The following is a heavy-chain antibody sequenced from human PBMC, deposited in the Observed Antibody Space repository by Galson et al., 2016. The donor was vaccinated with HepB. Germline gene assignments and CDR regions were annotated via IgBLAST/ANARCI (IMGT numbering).Heavy chain of an antibody. CDR3: VRRVQGRWRFSGGDTFDI. J-gene: IGHJ3*02. CDR1: GYTFTNYW. CDR2: IYPGDSDT. D-gene: IGHD5-24*01. Sequence: QSGAEVKKPGESLKISCKGSGYTFTNYWIGWVRQMPGKGLEWMGLIYPGDSDTRYSPSFQGQVTISADKSISTAYLQWSSLKASDTAMYYSVRRVQGRWRFSGGDTFDIWGQGKMVTVSS. V-gene: IGHV5-51*01.